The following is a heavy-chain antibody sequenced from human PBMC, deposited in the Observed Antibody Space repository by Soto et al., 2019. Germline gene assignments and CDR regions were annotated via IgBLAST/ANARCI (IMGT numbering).Heavy chain of an antibody. D-gene: IGHD3-3*01. CDR1: GFPFDDFA. V-gene: IGHV3-49*04. J-gene: IGHJ6*02. CDR3: ATVPPRQYYDFWSGYMRYYGMDV. Sequence: GGSLRLSCTGSGFPFDDFAINWVRQAPGKGLEWVGLIRNQSYQETTEYAAAVKGRFTISRDNSKNTLYLQMNSLRAEDTAVYYCATVPPRQYYDFWSGYMRYYGMDVWGQGTTVTVSS. CDR2: IRNQSYQETT.